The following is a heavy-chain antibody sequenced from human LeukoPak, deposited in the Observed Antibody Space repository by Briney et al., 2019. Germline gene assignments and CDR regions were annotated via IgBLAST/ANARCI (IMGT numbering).Heavy chain of an antibody. D-gene: IGHD1-26*01. Sequence: GGSLRLSCAASGFTFSSYSMNWVRQAPGKGLEWVSYISSSSSTIYYADSVKGRFTISRDNAKNSLYLQMNSLRAEDTAVYYCARDEPVGATQFDYWGQGTLVTVSS. CDR2: ISSSSSTI. J-gene: IGHJ4*02. CDR3: ARDEPVGATQFDY. CDR1: GFTFSSYS. V-gene: IGHV3-48*01.